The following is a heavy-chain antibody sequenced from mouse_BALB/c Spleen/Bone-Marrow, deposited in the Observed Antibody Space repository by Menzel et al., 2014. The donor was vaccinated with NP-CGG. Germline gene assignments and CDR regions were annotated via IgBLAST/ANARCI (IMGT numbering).Heavy chain of an antibody. J-gene: IGHJ2*01. Sequence: EVKLVESGGGLVQPGGSRKLSCAASGFTFSSFGMHWVRQAPEKGLEWVAYISSGSSAIYYADTVRGRFTISRDNPKNTLVLQMTSRRSEDTAMYYCARGGNWEDFDYWGQGTTLTVSS. CDR1: GFTFSSFG. D-gene: IGHD4-1*01. CDR3: ARGGNWEDFDY. V-gene: IGHV5-17*02. CDR2: ISSGSSAI.